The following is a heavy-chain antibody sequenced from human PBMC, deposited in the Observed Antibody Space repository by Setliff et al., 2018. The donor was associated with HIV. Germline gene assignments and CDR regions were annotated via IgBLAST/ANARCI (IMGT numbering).Heavy chain of an antibody. CDR2: VIPIFGTA. V-gene: IGHV1-69*13. J-gene: IGHJ5*02. CDR3: ARPVGAMGFDP. Sequence: EASVKVSCKASGDTFNSYAISWVRQAPGQGLEWMGGVIPIFGTANYAQKFQGRVTITADESTSTAYMELSSLRSEDTAVYYCARPVGAMGFDPWGQGTLVTVSS. CDR1: GDTFNSYA. D-gene: IGHD1-26*01.